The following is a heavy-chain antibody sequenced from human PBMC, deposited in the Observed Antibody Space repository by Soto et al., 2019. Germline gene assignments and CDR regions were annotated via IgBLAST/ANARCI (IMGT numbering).Heavy chain of an antibody. J-gene: IGHJ4*02. CDR2: IIPIFGTA. CDR3: ARSPGYYDSSGYLN. V-gene: IGHV1-69*13. D-gene: IGHD3-22*01. Sequence: SVKVSCKASGGTFSSYAISWVRQAPGQGLEWMGGIIPIFGTANYAQKFQGRVTITADESTNTAYMELSSLRSEDTAVYYCARSPGYYDSSGYLNWGKGTLVTVYS. CDR1: GGTFSSYA.